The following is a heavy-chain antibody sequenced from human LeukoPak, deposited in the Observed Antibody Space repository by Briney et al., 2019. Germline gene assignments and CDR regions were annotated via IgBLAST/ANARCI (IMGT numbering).Heavy chain of an antibody. D-gene: IGHD3-10*01. V-gene: IGHV4-59*01. CDR2: IYYSGST. CDR3: ARDYGSGSYYTRTPEPGAFDI. J-gene: IGHJ3*02. CDR1: GGSISSYY. Sequence: PSETLSLTCTVSGGSISSYYWSWIRQPPGKGLEWIGYIYYSGSTNYNPSLKSRVTISVDTSKNQFSLKLSSVTAADTAVYYCARDYGSGSYYTRTPEPGAFDIWGQGTMVTVSS.